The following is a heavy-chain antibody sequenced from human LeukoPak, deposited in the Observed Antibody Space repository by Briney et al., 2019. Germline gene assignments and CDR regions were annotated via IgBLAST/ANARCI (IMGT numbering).Heavy chain of an antibody. CDR3: SKSPLLRSWFHP. D-gene: IGHD4-17*01. CDR1: GFTFSSYA. J-gene: IGHJ5*02. Sequence: PGGSLRLSCAASGFTFSSYAMSWVRQAPGKGLEWVSAISGSGGSTYYADSVKGRFTISRDNSKNTLYLQMNSLRAEDTAVYYCSKSPLLRSWFHPWGQGTLVTVSS. CDR2: ISGSGGST. V-gene: IGHV3-23*01.